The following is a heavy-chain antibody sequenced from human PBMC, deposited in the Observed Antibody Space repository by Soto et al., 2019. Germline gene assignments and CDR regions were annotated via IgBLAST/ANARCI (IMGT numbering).Heavy chain of an antibody. J-gene: IGHJ4*02. CDR3: ARGGTGSNALDH. Sequence: ESGGGLVQSGGSLRLSCVGSGFTFSVYWMTWVRQAPGKGLEWVANIKQDGSEKYYVDSVKGRFTISRDNAKNSLHLQMNSRSAEDMAVYYCARGGTGSNALDHGGQGTLVTVS. D-gene: IGHD2-2*01. CDR1: GFTFSVYW. CDR2: IKQDGSEK. V-gene: IGHV3-7*04.